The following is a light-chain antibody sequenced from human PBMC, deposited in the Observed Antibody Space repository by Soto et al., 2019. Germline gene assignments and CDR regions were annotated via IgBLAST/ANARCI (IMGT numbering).Light chain of an antibody. J-gene: IGLJ1*01. Sequence: QSALTQTASVSGSPGQSITISCSGTSSDVGGYNYVSWYQLHPGKAPKLILYEVTNRPSGVSDRFSGSKSGNTASLTISGLQAEDEADYYCSSYTSSTAYVFGTGTRSPS. CDR3: SSYTSSTAYV. V-gene: IGLV2-14*01. CDR1: SSDVGGYNY. CDR2: EVT.